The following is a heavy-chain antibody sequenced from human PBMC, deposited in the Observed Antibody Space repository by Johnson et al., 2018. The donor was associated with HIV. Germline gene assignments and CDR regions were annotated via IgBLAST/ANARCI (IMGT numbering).Heavy chain of an antibody. J-gene: IGHJ3*02. CDR1: GFSFTNAW. D-gene: IGHD3-10*02. V-gene: IGHV3-15*05. CDR3: DTYYVWAFDI. CDR2: IKSKSDGGTT. Sequence: VQLVESGGGLVNPGGSLRLSCAASGFSFTNAWMNWVRQAPGKGLEWVGRIKSKSDGGTTDYAAPVKGRFTISRDDSKDTMDRQMNSLETADTAVYYCDTYYVWAFDIWGHGTMVTVSS.